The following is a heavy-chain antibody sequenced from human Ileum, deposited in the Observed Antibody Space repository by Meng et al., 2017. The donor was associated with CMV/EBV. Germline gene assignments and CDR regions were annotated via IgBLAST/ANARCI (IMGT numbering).Heavy chain of an antibody. J-gene: IGHJ6*02. CDR3: ARDQVATVNYYYYYGMYV. Sequence: GESLKISCAASGFTFSSYWMHWVRQAPGKGLVWVSRINSDGSSTSYADSVKGRFTISRDNAKNTLYLQMNSLRAEDTAVYYCARDQVATVNYYYYYGMYVWGQGTTVTVSS. CDR1: GFTFSSYW. D-gene: IGHD5-12*01. CDR2: INSDGSST. V-gene: IGHV3-74*01.